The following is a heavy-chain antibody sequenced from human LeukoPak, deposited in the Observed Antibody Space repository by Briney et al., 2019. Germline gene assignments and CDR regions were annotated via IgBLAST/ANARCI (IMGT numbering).Heavy chain of an antibody. J-gene: IGHJ6*02. V-gene: IGHV3-23*01. D-gene: IGHD2-21*01. CDR1: GFTFSNYA. Sequence: GGSLRLSCAASGFTFSNYAMSWVRQAPGKGLEWVSTITGSGSSTYYADSVKGRFTISRDNAKNSLYLQMNILRAEDTAVYSFAKRGIPVSWDVWGQGTTVTISS. CDR2: ITGSGSST. CDR3: AKRGIPVSWDV.